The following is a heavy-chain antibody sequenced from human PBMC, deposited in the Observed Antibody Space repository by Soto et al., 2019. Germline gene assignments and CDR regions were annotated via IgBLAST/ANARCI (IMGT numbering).Heavy chain of an antibody. CDR1: GFTFSSYA. D-gene: IGHD3-3*01. CDR3: AKQRNHDFWSGYSDSSFDY. J-gene: IGHJ4*02. Sequence: GGSLRLSCAASGFTFSSYAMSWVRQAPGKGLEWVSAISGSGGSTYYADSVKGRFTISRDNSKNTLYLQMNSLRAEDTAVYYCAKQRNHDFWSGYSDSSFDYWGQGTLVTVSS. V-gene: IGHV3-23*01. CDR2: ISGSGGST.